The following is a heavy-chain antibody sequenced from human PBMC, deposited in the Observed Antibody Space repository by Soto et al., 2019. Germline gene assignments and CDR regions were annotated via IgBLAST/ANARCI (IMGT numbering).Heavy chain of an antibody. D-gene: IGHD3-3*01. J-gene: IGHJ5*02. V-gene: IGHV1-18*01. CDR2: IGTHNGDT. CDR1: GYTFNTYG. CDR3: ARDWRGAEGFDP. Sequence: QVQLVQSGPEVKKPGASVKVSCKASGYTFNTYGFSWVRQAPGQGLEWVGWIGTHNGDTTYAQKFQGRVTMTIDKSTTTSYMEMRSLTSDDTAMYFCARDWRGAEGFDPWGQGTLVTVSS.